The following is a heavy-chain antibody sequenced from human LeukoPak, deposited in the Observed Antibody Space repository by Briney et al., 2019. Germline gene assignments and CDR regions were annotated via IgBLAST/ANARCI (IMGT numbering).Heavy chain of an antibody. J-gene: IGHJ6*02. CDR1: GFTFSSYA. V-gene: IGHV3-30-3*01. CDR2: ISYDGSNK. D-gene: IGHD6-13*01. CDR3: ARDQDSSSSWYYYYGMDV. Sequence: GGSLRLSCAASGFTFSSYAMHWVRQAPGKGLEWVAVISYDGSNKYYADSVKGRFTISRDNSKNTLYLQMNSLRAEDTAVYYCARDQDSSSSWYYYYGMDVWGQGTTVTVSS.